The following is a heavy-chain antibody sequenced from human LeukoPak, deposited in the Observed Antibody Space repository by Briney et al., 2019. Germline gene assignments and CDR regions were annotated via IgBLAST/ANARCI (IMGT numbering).Heavy chain of an antibody. Sequence: PGGSLRLPCAASRFTFSSYWMHWVRQAPGKGLVWVSRINSDGSSTIYADSVKGRFTISRDNAKNTLYLQMNSLRAEDTAVYYCARGASPTRWLQSSYYYYYMDVWGKGTTVTVSS. CDR3: ARGASPTRWLQSSYYYYYMDV. J-gene: IGHJ6*03. V-gene: IGHV3-74*01. CDR2: INSDGSST. CDR1: RFTFSSYW. D-gene: IGHD5-24*01.